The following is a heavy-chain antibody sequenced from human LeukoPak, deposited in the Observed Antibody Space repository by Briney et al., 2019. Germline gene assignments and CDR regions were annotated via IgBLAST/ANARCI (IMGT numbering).Heavy chain of an antibody. V-gene: IGHV3-33*01. J-gene: IGHJ6*02. CDR2: IWYDGSNK. CDR1: GFTFSSYG. CDR3: ARALPYYDFWSGYYTDYGMDV. D-gene: IGHD3-3*01. Sequence: GGSLRLSCAASGFTFSSYGMHWVRQAPGKGLEWVAVIWYDGSNKYYADSVKGRFTISRDNAKNSLYLQMNSLRAGDTAVYYCARALPYYDFWSGYYTDYGMDVWGQGTTVTVSS.